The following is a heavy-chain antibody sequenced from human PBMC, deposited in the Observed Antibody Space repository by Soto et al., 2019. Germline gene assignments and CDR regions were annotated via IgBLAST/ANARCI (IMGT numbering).Heavy chain of an antibody. Sequence: QVQVVQSGAEVKKPGASVKVSCETSVYPFTNYGVDWVRQAPGQGLEWMGWISGYNGNTKYAQKFQGRVNMTTDKSTSTAYMELRSLRSDDTAVYYCAREGDIVGLDAFDVWGQGTMVIVSS. D-gene: IGHD2-15*01. CDR1: VYPFTNYG. CDR2: ISGYNGNT. CDR3: AREGDIVGLDAFDV. V-gene: IGHV1-18*04. J-gene: IGHJ3*01.